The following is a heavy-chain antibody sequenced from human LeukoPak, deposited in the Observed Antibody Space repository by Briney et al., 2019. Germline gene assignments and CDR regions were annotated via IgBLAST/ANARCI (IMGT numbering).Heavy chain of an antibody. CDR3: AKGKRYYYYYMDV. J-gene: IGHJ6*03. V-gene: IGHV3-20*04. Sequence: GGSLRLSCAASGFTFYDYGMSWVRQAPGKGLEWVSGINWNGGSTGYADSVKGRFTISRDNSKNTLYLQMNSLRAEDTAVYYCAKGKRYYYYYMDVWGKGTTVTVSS. CDR2: INWNGGST. D-gene: IGHD1-1*01. CDR1: GFTFYDYG.